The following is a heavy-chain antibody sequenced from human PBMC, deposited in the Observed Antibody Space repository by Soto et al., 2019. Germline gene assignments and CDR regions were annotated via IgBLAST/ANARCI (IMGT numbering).Heavy chain of an antibody. J-gene: IGHJ5*02. CDR2: IYYSGST. CDR3: ARDRGSSWMYKWFDP. D-gene: IGHD6-13*01. CDR1: GDSINSADYY. V-gene: IGHV4-30-4*01. Sequence: ASATLALTCTVSGDSINSADYYWSWIRQPPGKGLEWIVHIYYSGSTYNTPSLRSRVTISIDTSKSQFSLKMTSVTAADTAVYYCARDRGSSWMYKWFDPWGQGTQVTVSS.